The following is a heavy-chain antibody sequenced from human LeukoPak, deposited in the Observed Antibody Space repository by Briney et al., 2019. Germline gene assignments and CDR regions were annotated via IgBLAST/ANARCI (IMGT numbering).Heavy chain of an antibody. CDR2: FDPADDEI. D-gene: IGHD3-10*01. CDR3: AADSGLILHY. CDR1: GYSLTELS. J-gene: IGHJ4*02. V-gene: IGHV1-24*01. Sequence: ASVKVSCKVSGYSLTELSMHWVRQAPGKGLEWMGGFDPADDEIVYAQRFQGRVSMTEDTSTDTAYMELSSLRSDDTAVYYCAADSGLILHYWDQGTLVTVSS.